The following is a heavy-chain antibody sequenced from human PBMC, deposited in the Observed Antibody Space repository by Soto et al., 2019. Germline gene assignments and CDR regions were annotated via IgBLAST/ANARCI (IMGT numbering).Heavy chain of an antibody. D-gene: IGHD3-22*01. CDR1: RFTFSSYA. Sequence: EVQLLESGGGLVQPGGSLRLSCAASRFTFSSYAMSWVRQAPGKGLEWVSAISGSGGSTYYADSVKGRFTISRDNSKNTLYLQMNSLRAEDTAVYYCAKDNDSSGYYFVHFDYWGQGTLVTVSS. CDR3: AKDNDSSGYYFVHFDY. J-gene: IGHJ4*02. V-gene: IGHV3-23*01. CDR2: ISGSGGST.